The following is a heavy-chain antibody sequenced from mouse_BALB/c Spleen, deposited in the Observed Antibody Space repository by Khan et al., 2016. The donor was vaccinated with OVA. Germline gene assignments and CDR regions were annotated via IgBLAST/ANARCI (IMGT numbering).Heavy chain of an antibody. Sequence: LVKTGASVKISCKTSGYSFTGYYMHWVKQSHGKSLEWIGYISCYNGATTYNQKFKGKATFTVDTSSSTAYMQFNSLTSEDSAVYYCAMSHLLWLYAMDYWGQGTSVTVSS. CDR2: ISCYNGAT. CDR3: AMSHLLWLYAMDY. J-gene: IGHJ4*01. CDR1: GYSFTGYY. V-gene: IGHV1S34*01. D-gene: IGHD2-2*01.